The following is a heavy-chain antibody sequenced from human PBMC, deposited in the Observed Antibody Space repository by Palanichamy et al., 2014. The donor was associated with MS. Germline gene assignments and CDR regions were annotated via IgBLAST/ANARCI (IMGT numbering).Heavy chain of an antibody. CDR3: ARESPYYYDGSDYPDWYGMEV. D-gene: IGHD3-22*01. CDR2: IKQDGSEK. V-gene: IGHV3-7*04. Sequence: EVQLVESGGGLVQPGGSLRLSCAASGFTFGTYWMSWVRQAPGKGLEWVANIKQDGSEKNYVDSVKGRFTISRDNAKNSLYLQMNSLRAEDTAVFYCARESPYYYDGSDYPDWYGMEVWGQGTTVTVSS. CDR1: GFTFGTYW. J-gene: IGHJ6*02.